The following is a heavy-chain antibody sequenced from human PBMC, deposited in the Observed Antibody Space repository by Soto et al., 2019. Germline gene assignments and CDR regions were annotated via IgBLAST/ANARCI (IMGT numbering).Heavy chain of an antibody. D-gene: IGHD2-21*02. CDR3: ALTGGAYCGGDCYSFAFDI. J-gene: IGHJ3*02. Sequence: GESLKISCKGSGYSFTSYWIGWVRQMPGKGLEWMGIIYPGDSDTRYSPSFQGQVTISADKSISTAYLQWSSLKASDTAMYYCALTGGAYCGGDCYSFAFDIWGQGTMVTVSS. CDR2: IYPGDSDT. CDR1: GYSFTSYW. V-gene: IGHV5-51*01.